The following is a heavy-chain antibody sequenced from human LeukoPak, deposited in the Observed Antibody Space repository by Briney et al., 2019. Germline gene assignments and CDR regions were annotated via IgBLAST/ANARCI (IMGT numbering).Heavy chain of an antibody. CDR3: ARAGSGEEYFQH. Sequence: GGSLRLSCAASGFTFDDYAMHWVRQAPGKGLEWVSGISWNSGCIGYADSVKGRFTISRDNAKNSLYLQMNSLRAEDTAVYYCARAGSGEEYFQHWGQGTLVTVSS. J-gene: IGHJ1*01. D-gene: IGHD6-19*01. CDR2: ISWNSGCI. CDR1: GFTFDDYA. V-gene: IGHV3-9*01.